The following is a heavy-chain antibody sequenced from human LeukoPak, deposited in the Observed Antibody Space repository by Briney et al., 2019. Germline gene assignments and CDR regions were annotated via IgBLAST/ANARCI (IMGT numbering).Heavy chain of an antibody. CDR2: ITGSGGNT. D-gene: IGHD3-9*01. Sequence: GGSLRLSCAVSGFTFSNYAMSWVRQAPGKGLEWVSAITGSGGNTYYADSVKGRFTISRDNSKNTVFLQMNSLRAEDTAVYYCAKWGDYDVLTGYYVSDYWGQGTLVTVSS. CDR1: GFTFSNYA. CDR3: AKWGDYDVLTGYYVSDY. J-gene: IGHJ4*02. V-gene: IGHV3-23*01.